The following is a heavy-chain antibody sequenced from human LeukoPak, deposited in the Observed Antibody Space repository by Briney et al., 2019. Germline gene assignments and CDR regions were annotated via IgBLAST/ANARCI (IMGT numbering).Heavy chain of an antibody. CDR2: ISAYNGNT. V-gene: IGHV1-18*01. CDR1: GYTFTSYG. D-gene: IGHD2-15*01. Sequence: GASVKVSCKASGYTFTSYGISWVRQAPGQGLEWMGWISAYNGNTNYAQKLQGRVTMTTDTSTSTAYMELRSLRSDDTAVYYCARMRAYCSGGSCFGDYWGQGTLVTVSS. CDR3: ARMRAYCSGGSCFGDY. J-gene: IGHJ4*02.